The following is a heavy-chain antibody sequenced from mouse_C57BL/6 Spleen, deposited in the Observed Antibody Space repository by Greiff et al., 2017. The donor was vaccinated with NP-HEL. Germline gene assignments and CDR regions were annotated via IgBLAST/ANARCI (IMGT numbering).Heavy chain of an antibody. CDR3: AIEIYYYGSSYGY. J-gene: IGHJ2*01. Sequence: VQLQQSGPELVKPGASVKISCKASGYTFTDYYMNWVKQSHGKSLEWIGDINPNNGGTNYNQKFKGKATLTVDKSSSTAYMQLSSLTSEDSAVYYCAIEIYYYGSSYGYWGQGTTLTVSS. V-gene: IGHV1-26*01. D-gene: IGHD1-1*01. CDR2: INPNNGGT. CDR1: GYTFTDYY.